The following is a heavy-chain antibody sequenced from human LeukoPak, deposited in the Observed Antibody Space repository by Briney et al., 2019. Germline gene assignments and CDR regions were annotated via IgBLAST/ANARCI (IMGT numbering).Heavy chain of an antibody. V-gene: IGHV1-18*01. CDR3: ARWYYYDSSGYLQYYYGMDV. D-gene: IGHD3-22*01. Sequence: ASVKVSCEASGYTFTSYGISWVRQAPGQGLEWMGWISAYNGNTNYAQKLQGRVTMTTDTSTSTAYMELRSLRSDDTAVYYCARWYYYDSSGYLQYYYGMDVWGQGTTVTVSS. J-gene: IGHJ6*02. CDR1: GYTFTSYG. CDR2: ISAYNGNT.